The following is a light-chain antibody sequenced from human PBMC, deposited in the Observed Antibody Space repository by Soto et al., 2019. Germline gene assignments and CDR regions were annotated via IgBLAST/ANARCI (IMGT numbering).Light chain of an antibody. CDR2: DAS. CDR1: QDISNS. J-gene: IGKJ2*01. CDR3: QQFAHLPMYT. Sequence: DIQMTQSPSSLSASVGDRVTITCQASQDISNSLNWYQQKPGKAPKLLIYDASTLETGVPSRFSGSGSATDVTFTISSLQPEDIATNYCQQFAHLPMYTFGQGTKLEIK. V-gene: IGKV1-33*01.